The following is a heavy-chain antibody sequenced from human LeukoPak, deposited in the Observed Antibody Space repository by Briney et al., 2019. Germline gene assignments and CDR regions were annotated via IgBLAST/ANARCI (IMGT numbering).Heavy chain of an antibody. CDR1: GYTFTSYY. CDR2: INPSGGST. CDR3: ARDRSIAVAGTRGYFDY. Sequence: ASVKVSCKASGYTFTSYYMHWVRQAPGQGLEWMGIINPSGGSTSYAQKFQGRVTMTRDTSTSTVYMELSSLRSEDTAVYYCARDRSIAVAGTRGYFDYWGRGTLVTVSS. D-gene: IGHD6-19*01. J-gene: IGHJ4*02. V-gene: IGHV1-46*01.